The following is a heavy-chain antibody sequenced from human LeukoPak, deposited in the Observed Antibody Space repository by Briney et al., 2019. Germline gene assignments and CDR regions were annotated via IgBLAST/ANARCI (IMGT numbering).Heavy chain of an antibody. D-gene: IGHD2-2*01. CDR1: GGSISSGSYY. J-gene: IGHJ4*02. V-gene: IGHV4-61*02. Sequence: SETLSLTCTVSGGSISSGSYYWSWIRQPAGKGLEWIGRIYTSGSTNYNPSLKSRVTISVDTPKNQFSLKLSSVTAADTAVYYCARVKYCSSTSCYGGGYYFDYWGQGTLVTVSS. CDR2: IYTSGST. CDR3: ARVKYCSSTSCYGGGYYFDY.